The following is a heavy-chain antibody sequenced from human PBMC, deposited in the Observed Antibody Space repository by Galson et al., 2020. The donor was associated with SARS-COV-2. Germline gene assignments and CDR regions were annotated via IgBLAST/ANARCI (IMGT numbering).Heavy chain of an antibody. Sequence: ASETLSLTCTVSGGSISSYYWSWIRQPPGKGLEWIGYIYYSGSTNYNPSLKSRVTISIDRSKNQFSLKLSSVTAADTAVYYCARFWGGFDVWGQGTMVSVSS. V-gene: IGHV4-59*08. CDR2: IYYSGST. J-gene: IGHJ3*01. CDR3: ARFWGGFDV. D-gene: IGHD7-27*01. CDR1: GGSISSYY.